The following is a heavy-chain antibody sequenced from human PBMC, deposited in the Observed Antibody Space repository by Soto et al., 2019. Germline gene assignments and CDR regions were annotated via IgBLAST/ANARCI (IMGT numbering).Heavy chain of an antibody. J-gene: IGHJ4*02. CDR1: GFTFSSYA. Sequence: XGSLKLSCSASGFTFSSYAMHWVRQAPGKGLEWVAVISYDGSNKYYADSVKGRFTISRDNSKNTLYLQMNSLRAEDTAVYYCARDLTDLRLLDYWGQGTLVTVSS. CDR2: ISYDGSNK. CDR3: ARDLTDLRLLDY. D-gene: IGHD5-12*01. V-gene: IGHV3-30-3*01.